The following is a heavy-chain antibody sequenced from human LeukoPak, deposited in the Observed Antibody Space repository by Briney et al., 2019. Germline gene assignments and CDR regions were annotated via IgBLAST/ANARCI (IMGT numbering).Heavy chain of an antibody. CDR3: ARAYEDYMDV. Sequence: SETLSLTCIVSGSSITSLHSWGWIRQPPGKGLEWVGSMYHSGKPYYNPSLKSRVTISADTSKNQFSLKLTSVTAADTAIYYCARAYEDYMDVWGKGTRSPSP. V-gene: IGHV4-38-2*02. CDR1: GSSITSLHS. J-gene: IGHJ6*03. D-gene: IGHD5-12*01. CDR2: MYHSGKP.